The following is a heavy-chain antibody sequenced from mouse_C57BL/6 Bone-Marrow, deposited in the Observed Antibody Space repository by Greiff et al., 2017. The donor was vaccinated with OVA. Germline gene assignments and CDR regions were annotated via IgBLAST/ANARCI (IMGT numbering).Heavy chain of an antibody. Sequence: EVQLQQSGPELVKPGASVKISCKASGYSFTGYYMNWVKQSPEKSLEWIGEINPSTGGTTYNQKFKAKATLTVDKSSSTAYLQLKSRTSEDSAVYYGARGPHYYGSSYVQYFDVWGTGTRSPSPQ. CDR2: INPSTGGT. V-gene: IGHV1-42*01. J-gene: IGHJ1*03. CDR1: GYSFTGYY. D-gene: IGHD1-1*01. CDR3: ARGPHYYGSSYVQYFDV.